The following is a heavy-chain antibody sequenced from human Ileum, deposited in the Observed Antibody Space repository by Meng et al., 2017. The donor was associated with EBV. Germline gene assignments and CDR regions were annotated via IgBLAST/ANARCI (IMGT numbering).Heavy chain of an antibody. CDR1: GYAFTSYI. CDR2: INVGVGYT. Sequence: VQLVQSGAEVKNPGALVKVSCKASGYAFTSYILHWVRQAHGQRLEWMGWINVGVGYTKYSQKFQGRVTISSDTSATTGYMELSSLRSEDTAVYYCVRGPPVGVPGPGDYWGQGTLVTVSS. V-gene: IGHV1-3*01. J-gene: IGHJ4*02. D-gene: IGHD2-21*01. CDR3: VRGPPVGVPGPGDY.